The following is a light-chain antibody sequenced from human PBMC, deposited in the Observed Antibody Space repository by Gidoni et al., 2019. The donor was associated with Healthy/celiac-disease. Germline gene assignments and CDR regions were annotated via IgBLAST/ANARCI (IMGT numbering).Light chain of an antibody. CDR1: QSISSY. V-gene: IGKV1-39*01. CDR3: QQSNSTPLT. J-gene: IGKJ4*01. Sequence: DIQMTQSPSSLSASVGDRVTITCRASQSISSYLNWYHQKTGKAPKLLIYAASSWESGVPSRFSGSGSGTDFTLTISSLQPEDFATYYCQQSNSTPLTFGGGTKVEIK. CDR2: AAS.